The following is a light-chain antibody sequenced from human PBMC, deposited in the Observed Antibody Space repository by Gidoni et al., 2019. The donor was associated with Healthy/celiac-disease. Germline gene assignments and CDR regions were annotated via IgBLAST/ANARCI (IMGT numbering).Light chain of an antibody. Sequence: SYELTQPPSVSVSPGQTGRITCSGDALPKQYAYWYQQKPGQAPVLVIYNDSERPSGIPERFSGSSSGTTVTLTISGVQAEDEADYYCQSADSSGTYVVFGGGTKLTVL. J-gene: IGLJ2*01. CDR3: QSADSSGTYVV. V-gene: IGLV3-25*03. CDR2: NDS. CDR1: ALPKQY.